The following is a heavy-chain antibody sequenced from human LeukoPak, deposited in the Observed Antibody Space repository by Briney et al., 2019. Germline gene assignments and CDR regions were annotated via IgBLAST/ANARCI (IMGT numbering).Heavy chain of an antibody. J-gene: IGHJ4*02. CDR2: VYSGGNT. D-gene: IGHD1-26*01. V-gene: IGHV3-66*02. Sequence: GGSLRLSCAASGFTVSTTYLSWVRQAPGKGLEWVSVVYSGGNTYYTDSVKGRFTISRDNSKNTLYLQMNSLRAEDTAVYYCASNGENSGTFLQFDCWGQGTLVTVSS. CDR1: GFTVSTTY. CDR3: ASNGENSGTFLQFDC.